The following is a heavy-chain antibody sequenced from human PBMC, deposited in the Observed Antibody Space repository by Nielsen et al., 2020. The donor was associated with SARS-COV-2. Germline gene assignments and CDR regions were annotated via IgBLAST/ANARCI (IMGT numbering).Heavy chain of an antibody. CDR2: IYYNGST. V-gene: IGHV4-31*03. Sequence: SETLSLTCTVSGGSISSGGYYWSWIRQHPGKGLEWIGYIYYNGSTYYNPSLKSRVTISVDTSKNQFSLKLSSVTAADTAVYYCARVARDRLVHNNWFDPWGQGTLVTVSS. J-gene: IGHJ5*02. CDR1: GGSISSGGYY. D-gene: IGHD6-19*01. CDR3: ARVARDRLVHNNWFDP.